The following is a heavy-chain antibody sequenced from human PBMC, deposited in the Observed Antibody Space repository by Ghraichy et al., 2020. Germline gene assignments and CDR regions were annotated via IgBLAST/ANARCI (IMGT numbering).Heavy chain of an antibody. Sequence: LRLSCTVSGDSISSGSFYWSWIRQPAGKGLEWIGRIYTSGSTNYNPSLKSRVTISLDTSKNQFSLKLSSVTAADTAVYYCARRPHYYYYMDVWGKGTTVTVSS. V-gene: IGHV4-61*02. J-gene: IGHJ6*03. CDR3: ARRPHYYYYMDV. CDR2: IYTSGST. D-gene: IGHD6-6*01. CDR1: GDSISSGSFY.